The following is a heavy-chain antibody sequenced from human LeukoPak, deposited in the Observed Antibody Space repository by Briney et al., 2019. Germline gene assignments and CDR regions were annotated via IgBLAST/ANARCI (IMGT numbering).Heavy chain of an antibody. CDR2: ISAYNGNT. CDR3: ARNYYYDSSGYLDDY. CDR1: GYTFTGYY. D-gene: IGHD3-22*01. V-gene: IGHV1-18*04. J-gene: IGHJ4*02. Sequence: ASVKVSCKASGYTFTGYYMHWVRQAPGQGLEWMGWISAYNGNTNYAQKLQGRVTMTTDTSTSTAYMELRSLRSDDTAVYYCARNYYYDSSGYLDDYWGQGTLVTVSS.